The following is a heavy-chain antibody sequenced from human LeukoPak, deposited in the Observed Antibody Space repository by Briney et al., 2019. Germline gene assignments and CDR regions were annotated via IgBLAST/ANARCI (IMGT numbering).Heavy chain of an antibody. CDR2: ISYDGTNK. CDR3: ARKSAATFDY. D-gene: IGHD1-26*01. V-gene: IGHV3-30*03. J-gene: IGHJ4*02. Sequence: GGSLRLSCAASGFTFRSYGMHWVRQAPGKGLDWVAVISYDGTNKYYADSVKGRFTISRDNSKNTLYLQMNSLRAEDTAVYYCARKSAATFDYWGQGTLVTVSS. CDR1: GFTFRSYG.